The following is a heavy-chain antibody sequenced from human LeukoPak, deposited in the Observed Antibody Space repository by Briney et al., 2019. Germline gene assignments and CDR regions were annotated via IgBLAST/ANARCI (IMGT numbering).Heavy chain of an antibody. CDR2: IIPIFGTA. D-gene: IGHD5-18*01. J-gene: IGHJ4*02. V-gene: IGHV1-69*01. CDR3: ARDGYSYGHDY. CDR1: GGTFSSYA. Sequence: ASVKVSCKTSGGTFSSYAISWVRQAPGQGLEWMGGIIPIFGTANYAQKFQGRVTITADESTSTAYMELSSLRSEDTAVYYCARDGYSYGHDYWGQGTLVTVSS.